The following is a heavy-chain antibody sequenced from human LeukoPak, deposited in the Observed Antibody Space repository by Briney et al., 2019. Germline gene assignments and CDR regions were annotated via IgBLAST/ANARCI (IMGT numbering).Heavy chain of an antibody. D-gene: IGHD3-10*01. CDR2: ISGSGGST. Sequence: GGSLRLSCAASGFTFSSYAMSWVRQAPGKGLEWVSAISGSGGSTYYADSVKGRFTISRDNSKNTLYLQMNSLRAEDTAVYYCANYYGSGSYYNVVRDYWGQGTLVTVSS. CDR3: ANYYGSGSYYNVVRDY. CDR1: GFTFSSYA. J-gene: IGHJ4*02. V-gene: IGHV3-23*01.